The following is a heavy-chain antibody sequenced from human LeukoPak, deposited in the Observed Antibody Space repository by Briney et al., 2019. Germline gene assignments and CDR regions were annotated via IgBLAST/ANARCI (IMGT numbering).Heavy chain of an antibody. CDR2: ISSGGSYI. CDR3: ARDTHYYGSGSPAFDL. Sequence: PGGSLRLSCAASGFTFSSYSMNWVRQAPGKGLEWVSSISSGGSYIYYADSVKGRFTTSRDNAKNSLYLQMNSLRAEDTAVYYCARDTHYYGSGSPAFDLWGRGTMVTVSS. D-gene: IGHD3-10*01. J-gene: IGHJ3*01. CDR1: GFTFSSYS. V-gene: IGHV3-21*01.